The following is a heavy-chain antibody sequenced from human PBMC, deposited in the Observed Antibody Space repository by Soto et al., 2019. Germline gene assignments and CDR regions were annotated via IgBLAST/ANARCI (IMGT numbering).Heavy chain of an antibody. Sequence: QLQLQESGPGLVKPSETLSLTCTVSGGSISSSSYYWGWIRQPPGKGLEWIGSIYYSGSTYYNPSLKSRVTISVDTSKNQFSLKLSSVTAADTAVYYCARSNIVVVPAAPTGYYWGQGTLVTVSS. CDR1: GGSISSSSYY. CDR2: IYYSGST. V-gene: IGHV4-39*01. CDR3: ARSNIVVVPAAPTGYY. J-gene: IGHJ4*02. D-gene: IGHD2-2*01.